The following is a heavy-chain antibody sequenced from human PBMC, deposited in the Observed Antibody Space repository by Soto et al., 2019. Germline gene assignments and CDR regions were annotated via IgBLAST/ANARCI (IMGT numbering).Heavy chain of an antibody. CDR3: AHRRPWYNWNYEGWFDP. D-gene: IGHD1-7*01. CDR2: IYWDDDK. CDR1: GFSLSTSGVG. Sequence: SGPTLVNPTQTLTLTCTFSGFSLSTSGVGVGWIRQPPGKALEWLALIYWDDDKRYSPSLNSRLTITKYTSKNQVVLTITYMDPLDTATYYCAHRRPWYNWNYEGWFDPWGQGTLVTVSS. J-gene: IGHJ5*02. V-gene: IGHV2-5*02.